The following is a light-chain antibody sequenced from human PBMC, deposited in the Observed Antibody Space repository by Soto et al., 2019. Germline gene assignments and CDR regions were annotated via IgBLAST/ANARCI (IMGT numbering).Light chain of an antibody. Sequence: EIVMTQSPATLSVSPGERATLSCRASQSASGNLAWYQQKPGQAPRLLIYGASTRATGIPARFSGSGSGTEFTLTISSLQSEDFAVYYCQQYNNWPPVFGPGTKVDIK. CDR3: QQYNNWPPV. V-gene: IGKV3-15*01. J-gene: IGKJ3*01. CDR2: GAS. CDR1: QSASGN.